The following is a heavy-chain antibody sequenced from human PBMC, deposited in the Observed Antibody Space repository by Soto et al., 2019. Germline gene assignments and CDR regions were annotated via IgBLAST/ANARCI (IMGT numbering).Heavy chain of an antibody. CDR2: IIPLFGTA. CDR3: ARSQDSSGYWNNCFDP. Sequence: ASVKVSCKASGGTFSTYTMTWVRQAPGQGLEWMGGIIPLFGTANYAQKFQGRVTITADESTSTVHMELSSLRSEDTAVYYCARSQDSSGYWNNCFDPWGQGTLVTVSS. CDR1: GGTFSTYT. J-gene: IGHJ5*02. V-gene: IGHV1-69*13. D-gene: IGHD3-22*01.